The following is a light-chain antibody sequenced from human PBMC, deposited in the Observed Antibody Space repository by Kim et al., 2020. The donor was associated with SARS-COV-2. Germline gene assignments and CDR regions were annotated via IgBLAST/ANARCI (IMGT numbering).Light chain of an antibody. CDR2: FES. J-gene: IGLJ2*01. CDR3: QVWHSSSGHVV. Sequence: APGKKAMSPCGGNNMETKSVHWYQQKPGQAPVLVVYFESDRPSGIPERFSGSISGNTATLTISRVEAGDEADYYCQVWHSSSGHVVFGGGTQLTVL. CDR1: NMETKS. V-gene: IGLV3-21*03.